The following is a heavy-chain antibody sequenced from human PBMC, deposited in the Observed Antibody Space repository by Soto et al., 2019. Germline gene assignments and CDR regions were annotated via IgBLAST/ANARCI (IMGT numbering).Heavy chain of an antibody. CDR3: ARGHIAAENFDY. J-gene: IGHJ4*02. V-gene: IGHV4-34*01. CDR1: GGSFSGYY. D-gene: IGHD6-13*01. CDR2: INHSGST. Sequence: QVQLQQWGAGLLKPSETLSLTCAVYGGSFSGYYWSWIRQPPGKGLEWIGEINHSGSTNYNPSLKSRVTMSVDTSKNQFSLKLSSVTAADTAVYYCARGHIAAENFDYWGQGTLVTVSS.